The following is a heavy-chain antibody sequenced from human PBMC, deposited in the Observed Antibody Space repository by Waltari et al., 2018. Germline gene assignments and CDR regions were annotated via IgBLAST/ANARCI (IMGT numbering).Heavy chain of an antibody. J-gene: IGHJ6*02. CDR1: GFTFSSYA. D-gene: IGHD3-10*01. V-gene: IGHV3-23*01. CDR2: ISGSGGST. Sequence: EVQLLESGGGLVQPGGSLRLSCAASGFTFSSYAMSWVRQAPGKGLEWVSAISGSGGSTYDADSVKGRFTISRDNSKNTLYLQMNSLRAEDTAVYYCAKALPSRSGRDYYYYYGMDVWGQGTTVTVSS. CDR3: AKALPSRSGRDYYYYYGMDV.